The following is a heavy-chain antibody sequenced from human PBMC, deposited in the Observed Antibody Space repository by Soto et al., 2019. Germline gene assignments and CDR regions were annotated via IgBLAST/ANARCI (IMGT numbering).Heavy chain of an antibody. D-gene: IGHD4-17*01. J-gene: IGHJ6*03. Sequence: SETLSLTCTVSGGSISSYYWSWIRQPPGKGLEWIGYIYYSGSTNYNPSLKSRVTISVDTSKNQFSLKLSSVTAADTAVYYCAGGVYGDLYDYYYYMDVWGKGTTVTVSS. CDR1: GGSISSYY. V-gene: IGHV4-59*01. CDR2: IYYSGST. CDR3: AGGVYGDLYDYYYYMDV.